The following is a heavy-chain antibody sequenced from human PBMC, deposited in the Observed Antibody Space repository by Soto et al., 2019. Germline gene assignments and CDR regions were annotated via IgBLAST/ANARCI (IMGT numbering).Heavy chain of an antibody. D-gene: IGHD6-13*01. Sequence: QVQLVQSGAEVKKPGASVKVSCKASGYTFTGYYMHWVRQAPGQGLEWMGWINPNSGGTNYAQKFQGWVTMTRDTSISTAYIELSRLRSDDTAVYYCARGRRCSSSVRNYGMDVWGQGTTVTISS. CDR3: ARGRRCSSSVRNYGMDV. CDR2: INPNSGGT. V-gene: IGHV1-2*04. CDR1: GYTFTGYY. J-gene: IGHJ6*02.